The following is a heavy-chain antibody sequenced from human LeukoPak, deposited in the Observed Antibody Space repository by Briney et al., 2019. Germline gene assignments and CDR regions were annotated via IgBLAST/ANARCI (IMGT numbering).Heavy chain of an antibody. CDR3: AREAIFCSSTSCYTGGFDY. V-gene: IGHV4-59*01. J-gene: IGHJ4*02. Sequence: SETLSLTCTVSGGSISSYYWSWIRQPPGKGLEWIGYIYYSGSTNYNPSLKSRVTISVDTSKNQFSLKLSSVTAADTAVYYCAREAIFCSSTSCYTGGFDYWGQGTLVTVSS. D-gene: IGHD2-2*02. CDR2: IYYSGST. CDR1: GGSISSYY.